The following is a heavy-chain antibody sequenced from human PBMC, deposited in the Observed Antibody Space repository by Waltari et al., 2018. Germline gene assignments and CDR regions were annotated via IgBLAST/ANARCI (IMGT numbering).Heavy chain of an antibody. CDR2: ISSSGSTI. V-gene: IGHV3-48*03. D-gene: IGHD6-13*01. J-gene: IGHJ6*02. Sequence: EVQLVESGGGLVQPGGSLRLTCAASGFTFSSYEMNWVRQAPGKGLEWVSYISSSGSTIYYADSVKGRFTISRDNAKNSLYLQMNSLRAEDTAVYYCARDQSSSWYYYYYGMDVWGQGTTVTVSS. CDR3: ARDQSSSWYYYYYGMDV. CDR1: GFTFSSYE.